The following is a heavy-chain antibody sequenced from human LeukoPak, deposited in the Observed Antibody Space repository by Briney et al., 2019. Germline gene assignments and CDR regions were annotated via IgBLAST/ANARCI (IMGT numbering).Heavy chain of an antibody. D-gene: IGHD2-15*01. CDR2: IYPGDSDT. CDR1: GYSFTSYW. Sequence: GESLKISCKGSGYSFTSYWIVWVRRMPGKGLEWMGIIYPGDSDTRYSPSFQGQVTISADKSISTAYLQWSSLKASDTAMYYCARHESVVAHDAFDIWGQGPMVTVSS. V-gene: IGHV5-51*01. J-gene: IGHJ3*02. CDR3: ARHESVVAHDAFDI.